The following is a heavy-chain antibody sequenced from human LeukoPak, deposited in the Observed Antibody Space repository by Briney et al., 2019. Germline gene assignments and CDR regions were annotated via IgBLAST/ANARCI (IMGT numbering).Heavy chain of an antibody. CDR2: INPNSGGT. Sequence: GASVKVSCKASGYTFTGYHMHWVRQAPGQGLEWMGRINPNSGGTNYAQKFQGRVTMTRDTSISTAYMELSRLRSDDTAVYYCASLTVTNPGMDVWGQGTTVTVSS. J-gene: IGHJ6*02. CDR1: GYTFTGYH. V-gene: IGHV1-2*06. CDR3: ASLTVTNPGMDV. D-gene: IGHD4-11*01.